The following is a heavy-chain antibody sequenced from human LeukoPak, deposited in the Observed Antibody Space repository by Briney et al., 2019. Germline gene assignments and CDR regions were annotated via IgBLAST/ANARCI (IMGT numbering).Heavy chain of an antibody. J-gene: IGHJ4*02. CDR3: ARDIAAAGTLWSFDY. V-gene: IGHV1-3*01. CDR1: GYSFTTYT. D-gene: IGHD6-13*01. CDR2: INAGNGNT. Sequence: ASVKVSCKASGYSFTTYTMHWVRQAPGQSLEWMGWINAGNGNTKYSQKFQGRVTVTRDTSTSTVYMELSSLRSEDTAVYYCARDIAAAGTLWSFDYWGQGTLVTVSS.